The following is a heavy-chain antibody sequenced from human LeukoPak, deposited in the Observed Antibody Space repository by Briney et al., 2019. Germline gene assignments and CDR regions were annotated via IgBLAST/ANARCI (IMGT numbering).Heavy chain of an antibody. V-gene: IGHV3-64*01. CDR3: ARGAPTLDI. Sequence: GGSLRVSCAASGFTFSSYAMHWVRQAPGKGLEYVSAISSNGGSTYYANSVKGRFTISRDNSKNTLYLQMGSLRAEDMAVYYCARGAPTLDIWGQGTMVTVSS. CDR2: ISSNGGST. CDR1: GFTFSSYA. J-gene: IGHJ3*02.